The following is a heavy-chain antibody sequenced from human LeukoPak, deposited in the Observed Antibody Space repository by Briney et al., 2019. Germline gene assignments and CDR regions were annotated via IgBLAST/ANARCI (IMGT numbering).Heavy chain of an antibody. D-gene: IGHD2-15*01. V-gene: IGHV3-23*01. J-gene: IGHJ4*02. CDR1: GFTFSSYA. Sequence: GGSLRLSCAASGFTFSSYAMSWVRQAPGKGLEWVSAISGSGGSTYYADSVKGRFTISRDNSKNTLYLQMNSLRAEGTAVYYCARDGVVAATRAVDYWGQGTLVTVSS. CDR3: ARDGVVAATRAVDY. CDR2: ISGSGGST.